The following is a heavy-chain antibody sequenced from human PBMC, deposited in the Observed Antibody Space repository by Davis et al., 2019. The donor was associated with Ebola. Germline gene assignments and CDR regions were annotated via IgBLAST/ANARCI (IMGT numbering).Heavy chain of an antibody. V-gene: IGHV3-15*01. CDR1: GFRFSSYV. CDR3: ATDEGGSRY. Sequence: PGGSLRLSCVASGFRFSSYVMGWVRQAPGKGLEWVGRIKTKTDEGILDYAEAVKGRFTMSRDDARNTMSLHMSGLKTEDTGVYYCATDEGGSRYWGQGSRVIVSS. J-gene: IGHJ4*02. D-gene: IGHD1-26*01. CDR2: IKTKTDEGIL.